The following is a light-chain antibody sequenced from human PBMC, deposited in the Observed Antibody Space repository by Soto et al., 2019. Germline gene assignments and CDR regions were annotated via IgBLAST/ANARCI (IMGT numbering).Light chain of an antibody. J-gene: IGKJ4*01. V-gene: IGKV3-20*01. CDR1: QRAPTNY. CDR3: QHYGDSPS. CDR2: DVS. Sequence: IVLTQSPGTLSLSPGERATLSCRASQRAPTNYLAWFQQKPGQAPRLLMNDVSTRVTGFPDRFSGSGSETDFTLTISRLEPEDFAVYYCQHYGDSPSFGGGTKVEMK.